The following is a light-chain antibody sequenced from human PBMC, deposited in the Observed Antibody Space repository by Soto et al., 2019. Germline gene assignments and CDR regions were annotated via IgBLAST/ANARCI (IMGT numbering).Light chain of an antibody. J-gene: IGKJ4*01. Sequence: EIVLTQSPATLSLSPGETATLSCRASQSVSSSLAWYQQKPGQTPRLLIYDASNRATGIPARFSGSGSGTDFTLTVSSLEPEDFAVYYCQQRSSWPLTFGGGTRWRSN. CDR1: QSVSSS. V-gene: IGKV3-11*01. CDR3: QQRSSWPLT. CDR2: DAS.